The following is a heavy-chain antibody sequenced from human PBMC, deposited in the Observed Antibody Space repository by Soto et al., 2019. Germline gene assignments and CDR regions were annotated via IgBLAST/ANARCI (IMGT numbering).Heavy chain of an antibody. Sequence: EVQLVESGGGLVQPGGSLRLSCAASGFTFSSYDMHWVRQATGKGLEWVSTIGTAGDTYYPGSVKGRFTITRENAKNSLYLQMSSLRAGDTAVYYCARGVTMVRGVIMDRGDPWGQGNLVTVSP. J-gene: IGHJ5*02. CDR1: GFTFSSYD. CDR2: IGTAGDT. D-gene: IGHD3-10*01. CDR3: ARGVTMVRGVIMDRGDP. V-gene: IGHV3-13*04.